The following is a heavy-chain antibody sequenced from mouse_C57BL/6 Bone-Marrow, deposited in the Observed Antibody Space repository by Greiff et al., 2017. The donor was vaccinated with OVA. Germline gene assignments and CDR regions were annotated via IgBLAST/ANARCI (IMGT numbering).Heavy chain of an antibody. CDR2: IFPGSGST. V-gene: IGHV1-75*01. J-gene: IGHJ1*03. D-gene: IGHD2-2*01. CDR1: GYTFTDYY. Sequence: QVQLQQSGPELVKPGASVKISCKASGYTFTDYYINWVKQRPGQGLEWIGWIFPGSGSTYYNEKFKGKATLTVDKSSRTAYMMLSSLTSEDSAVDFCARSGGYYWYFDVWGTGTTVTVSS. CDR3: ARSGGYYWYFDV.